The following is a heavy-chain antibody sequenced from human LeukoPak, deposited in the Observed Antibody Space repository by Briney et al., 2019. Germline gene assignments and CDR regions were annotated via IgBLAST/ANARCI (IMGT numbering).Heavy chain of an antibody. CDR1: GYTFTGYD. CDR3: ARNGSEALLIQH. V-gene: IGHV1-2*02. J-gene: IGHJ1*01. D-gene: IGHD1-26*01. CDR2: INPNSGGT. Sequence: GASVKVSCKASGYTFTGYDMHWVRQAPGQGLEWMGRINPNSGGTNYAQKFQGRVTMTRDTSMSTAYMELSRLRSDDPAVYYCARNGSEALLIQHCGQGTLVTVSS.